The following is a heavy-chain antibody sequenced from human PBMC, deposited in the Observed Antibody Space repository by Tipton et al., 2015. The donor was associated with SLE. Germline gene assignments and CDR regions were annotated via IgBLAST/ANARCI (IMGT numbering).Heavy chain of an antibody. V-gene: IGHV4-4*09. CDR3: ARDSAVNFWYFDL. Sequence: TLSLTCAVSGGSISSHYWSWIRQSPGTGLEWIGYIYSGGSTNYNPSLKSRVTISVDTSKNQLSLKLTSVTAADTAMYYCARDSAVNFWYFDLWGRGTLVTVSS. J-gene: IGHJ2*01. D-gene: IGHD3/OR15-3a*01. CDR2: IYSGGST. CDR1: GGSISSHY.